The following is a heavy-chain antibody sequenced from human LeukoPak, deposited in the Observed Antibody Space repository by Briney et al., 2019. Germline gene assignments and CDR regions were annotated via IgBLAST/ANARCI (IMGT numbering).Heavy chain of an antibody. D-gene: IGHD6-13*01. J-gene: IGHJ4*02. Sequence: PGGSPRLSCAASGFTFSSYALHWVRHAPGKGLEWVAVISYDGSNKYYADSVKGRFTISRDNSKKTLYLQMNSLRAEDTAVYYCARDPRWQQLGKFDCWGQGTLVTVSS. CDR3: ARDPRWQQLGKFDC. V-gene: IGHV3-30*01. CDR2: ISYDGSNK. CDR1: GFTFSSYA.